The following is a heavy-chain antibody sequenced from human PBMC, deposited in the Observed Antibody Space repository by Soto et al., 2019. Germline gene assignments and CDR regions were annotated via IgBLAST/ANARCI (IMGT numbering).Heavy chain of an antibody. CDR2: FYYSGST. J-gene: IGHJ4*02. D-gene: IGHD3-22*01. V-gene: IGHV4-39*07. CDR3: ARAQAYYYYSSGYYYVAG. Sequence: SETLSLTCTVSGDSISTNSYSWGWIRQPPGQGLEWIGLFYYSGSTYYNPSLKSRLTVSVDTSKNQFSLKLSSVTAADTAVYYCARAQAYYYYSSGYYYVAGWGQGTLVTVSS. CDR1: GDSISTNSYS.